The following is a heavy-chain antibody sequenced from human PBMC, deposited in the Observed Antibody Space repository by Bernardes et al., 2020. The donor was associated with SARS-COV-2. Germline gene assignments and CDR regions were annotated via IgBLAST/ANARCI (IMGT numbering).Heavy chain of an antibody. CDR2: ISGDGGST. V-gene: IGHV3-43*02. D-gene: IGHD5-12*01. Sequence: GGSLRLSCAASGFTFDDYAMHWVRQAPGKGLEWVSLISGDGGSTYYADSVKGRFTISRDNSKNSLYLQMNSLRTEDTALYYCAKERMVATTASYFDYWGQGTLVTVSS. CDR1: GFTFDDYA. J-gene: IGHJ4*02. CDR3: AKERMVATTASYFDY.